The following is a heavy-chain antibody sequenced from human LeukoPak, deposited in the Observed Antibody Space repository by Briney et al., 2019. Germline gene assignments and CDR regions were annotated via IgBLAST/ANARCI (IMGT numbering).Heavy chain of an antibody. CDR2: IKQDGSEK. CDR1: GFTFSSYW. J-gene: IGHJ4*02. V-gene: IGHV3-7*01. CDR3: ARVDRAGTANFDY. D-gene: IGHD1-7*01. Sequence: GGSLRLSCAASGFTFSSYWMSWVRQASGKGLEWVANIKQDGSEKYYVDSVKGRFTISRDNAKNSLYLQMNSLRAEDTAVYYCARVDRAGTANFDYWGQGTLVTVSS.